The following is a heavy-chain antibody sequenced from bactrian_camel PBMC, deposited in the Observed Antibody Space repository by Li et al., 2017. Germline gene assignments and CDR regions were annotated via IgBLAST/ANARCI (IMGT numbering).Heavy chain of an antibody. CDR2: IYADGSNT. V-gene: IGHV3-2*01. J-gene: IGHJ6*01. D-gene: IGHD6*01. CDR1: GFTTSNVY. CDR3: ATQVERSWTDFGY. Sequence: HVQLVESGGDLVQPGRSLRLSCACSGFTTSNVYINWVRQAPGKGLEWVSSIYADGSNTYYTDFVGRFTSSRDNAKNTVYLQMNSLKSEDTALYYCATQVERSWTDFGYWGQGTQVTVS.